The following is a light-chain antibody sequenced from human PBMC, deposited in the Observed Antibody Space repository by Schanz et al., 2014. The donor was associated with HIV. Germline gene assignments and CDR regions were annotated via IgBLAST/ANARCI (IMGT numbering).Light chain of an antibody. CDR2: EVS. V-gene: IGLV2-14*02. CDR1: SSDVGSYDL. Sequence: QSALTQPASVSGSPGQSITISCTGTSSDVGSYDLVSWYQQHPGRAPKLLISEVSKRPSGVPDRFSGSKSGNTASLTISGLQAEDEADYYCSSYTSSSTVVFGGGTKLTVL. CDR3: SSYTSSSTVV. J-gene: IGLJ2*01.